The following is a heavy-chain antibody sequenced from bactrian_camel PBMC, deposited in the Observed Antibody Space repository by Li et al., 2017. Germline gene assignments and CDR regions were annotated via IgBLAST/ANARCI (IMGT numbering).Heavy chain of an antibody. CDR2: IDSDGDT. Sequence: QVQLVESGGGSVRPGGSLRLACAVSGYTHDTFCMGWFRRGPGRSREGVAGIDSDGDTAYVESMKGRFTISVDNAKNTLYLQMNSLNPEDTGTYTCAAGQGVGLCLDVIRVGAEADFDYWGQGTQVTVS. D-gene: IGHD5*01. J-gene: IGHJ6*01. V-gene: IGHV3S26*01. CDR3: AAGQGVGLCLDVIRVGAEADFDY. CDR1: GYTHDTFC.